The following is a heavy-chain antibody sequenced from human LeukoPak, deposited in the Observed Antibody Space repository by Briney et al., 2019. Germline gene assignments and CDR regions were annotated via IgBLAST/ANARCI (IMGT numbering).Heavy chain of an antibody. CDR2: IKQDGSEK. V-gene: IGHV3-7*04. D-gene: IGHD1-26*01. CDR1: GFSLRSYW. J-gene: IGHJ4*02. CDR3: ARWDSGNYYGIGD. Sequence: GGSLRLSCAAPGFSLRSYWMSWVRQAPGNGLEWVANIKQDGSEKYYGDSVKGRFTISRDNAKNSLYLQMNSLRAEDTAVYYCARWDSGNYYGIGDWGQGTLVTVSS.